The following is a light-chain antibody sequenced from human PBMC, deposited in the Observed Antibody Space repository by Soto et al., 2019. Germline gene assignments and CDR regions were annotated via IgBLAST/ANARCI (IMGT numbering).Light chain of an antibody. J-gene: IGKJ5*01. Sequence: EIVMTQSPATLSVSPGERATLSCRASQSVSRNLAWYQQTPGQAPRLLIYGASTRATGIPARFSGSGSGTEFTLTISSLQSEDFAVYYCQQRSNWPPKITFGQGTRLEI. V-gene: IGKV3-15*01. CDR1: QSVSRN. CDR2: GAS. CDR3: QQRSNWPPKIT.